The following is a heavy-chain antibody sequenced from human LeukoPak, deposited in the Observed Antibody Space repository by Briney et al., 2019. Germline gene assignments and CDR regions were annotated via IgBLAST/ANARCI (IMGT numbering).Heavy chain of an antibody. J-gene: IGHJ4*02. CDR3: ARVRYSGYDQADY. D-gene: IGHD5-12*01. V-gene: IGHV5-51*01. CDR2: IDPGDSDT. CDR1: GYSFTSYW. Sequence: GESLKISCKGSGYSFTSYWIGLVRQMSGKGLEWMGIIDPGDSDTRYSPSLQGQVTISADKSISTAYLQWSSLKASDTGTYYCARVRYSGYDQADYWGQGTLVTVSS.